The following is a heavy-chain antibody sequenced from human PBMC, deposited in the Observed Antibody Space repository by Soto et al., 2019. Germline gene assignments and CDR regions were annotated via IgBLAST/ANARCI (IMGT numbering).Heavy chain of an antibody. Sequence: GASVKVSWKASGYTFTSYGISWVRQAPGQGLEWMGWISAYNGNTNYAQKLQGRVTMTTDTSTSTAYMELRSLRSDDTAVYYCARVQYYGSGSRPNFDYWAQRTLVTGSS. CDR2: ISAYNGNT. J-gene: IGHJ4*02. CDR3: ARVQYYGSGSRPNFDY. V-gene: IGHV1-18*01. D-gene: IGHD3-10*01. CDR1: GYTFTSYG.